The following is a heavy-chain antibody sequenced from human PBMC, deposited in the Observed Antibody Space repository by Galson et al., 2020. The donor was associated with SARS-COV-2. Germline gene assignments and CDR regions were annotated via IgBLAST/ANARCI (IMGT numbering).Heavy chain of an antibody. Sequence: SETLSLTCAVSGGSISSSNWWSWVRPSPGKGLDWIGEIYHTGSTNYNPSLKSQVTISVDKSKNQFSLKLNSVTAADTAVYYCARASRSWRDDYDSSSSDYDRPYYFDYWGQGTLVTVSS. V-gene: IGHV4-4*02. D-gene: IGHD3-22*01. CDR2: IYHTGST. CDR3: ARASRSWRDDYDSSSSDYDRPYYFDY. CDR1: GGSISSSNW. J-gene: IGHJ4*02.